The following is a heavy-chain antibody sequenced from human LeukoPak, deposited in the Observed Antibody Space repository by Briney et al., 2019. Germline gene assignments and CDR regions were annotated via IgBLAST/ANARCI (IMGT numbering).Heavy chain of an antibody. V-gene: IGHV1-8*01. CDR2: MNPNSGNT. Sequence: ASVKVSCKASGYTFTSYDINWVRQATGQGLEWMGWMNPNSGNTGYAQKFQGRVTMTRNTSISTAYMELSSLTSEDTAVYYCARVGTDVSGLDDAFDIWGQGTMVTVSS. CDR1: GYTFTSYD. CDR3: ARVGTDVSGLDDAFDI. J-gene: IGHJ3*02. D-gene: IGHD5-12*01.